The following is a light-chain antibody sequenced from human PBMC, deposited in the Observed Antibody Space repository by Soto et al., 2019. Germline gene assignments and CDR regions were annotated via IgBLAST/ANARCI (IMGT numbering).Light chain of an antibody. J-gene: IGKJ1*01. V-gene: IGKV3-15*01. Sequence: EIVMTQSPATLSVSPGERATLSCRASQSVSSNLAWYQQKPGQAPRLLIYGASTRATGIPARFSVSGSGTDFTLTISSLEPEDFAVYYCQQYKNWPHTFGQGTKVDIK. CDR1: QSVSSN. CDR3: QQYKNWPHT. CDR2: GAS.